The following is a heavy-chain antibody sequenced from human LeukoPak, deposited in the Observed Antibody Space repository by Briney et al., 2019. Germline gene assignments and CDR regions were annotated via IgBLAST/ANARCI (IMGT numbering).Heavy chain of an antibody. Sequence: ASVKVSCKASGYTFTSYDINWVRQATGQGLEWMGWMNPNSGNTGYAQKFQGRVTITRNTSISTAYMELNSLRSEDTAVYYCARASGTIFGVVYYYYYMDVWGKGTTVTVSS. V-gene: IGHV1-8*03. J-gene: IGHJ6*03. CDR1: GYTFTSYD. D-gene: IGHD3-3*01. CDR2: MNPNSGNT. CDR3: ARASGTIFGVVYYYYYMDV.